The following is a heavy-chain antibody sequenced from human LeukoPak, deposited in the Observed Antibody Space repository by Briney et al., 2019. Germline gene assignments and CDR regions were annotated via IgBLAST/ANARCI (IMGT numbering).Heavy chain of an antibody. D-gene: IGHD6-13*01. CDR3: ARGSWAAAGTDNFDY. CDR1: GFTFSSYE. CDR2: ISSSGSTI. J-gene: IGHJ4*02. Sequence: PGGSLRLSCAASGFTFSSYEMNWVRQAPGKGLEWVSYISSSGSTIYYADSVKGRFTISRDNAKNSLYLQMNSLRAEDTAVYYCARGSWAAAGTDNFDYWGQGTLVTVSS. V-gene: IGHV3-48*03.